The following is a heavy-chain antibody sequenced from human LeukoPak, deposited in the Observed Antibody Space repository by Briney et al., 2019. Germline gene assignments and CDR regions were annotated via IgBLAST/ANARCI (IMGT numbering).Heavy chain of an antibody. CDR1: GFTFSSYS. J-gene: IGHJ4*02. CDR3: ARGEVSLDY. D-gene: IGHD3-16*01. Sequence: GGSLRLSCAASGFTFSSYSMNWVRQAPGKGLEWVSYISSSSSTIYYADSVKGRFTISRDNAKNSLYLQMNSLRAEDTAVYYCARGEVSLDYWGQGTLVTVSS. CDR2: ISSSSSTI. V-gene: IGHV3-48*04.